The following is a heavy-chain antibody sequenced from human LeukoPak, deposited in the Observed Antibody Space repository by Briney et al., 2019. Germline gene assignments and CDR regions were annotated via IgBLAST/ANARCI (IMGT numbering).Heavy chain of an antibody. Sequence: SETLSLTCTVSGGSISSSSYYWGWIRQPPGKGLEWIGSIYYSGSTYYNPSLKSRVTISVDTSKNHFSLKLSSVTAADTAVYYCASHYCSSTSCYSIYYYYMDVWGKGTTVTVSS. CDR1: GGSISSSSYY. CDR3: ASHYCSSTSCYSIYYYYMDV. D-gene: IGHD2-2*01. V-gene: IGHV4-39*01. CDR2: IYYSGST. J-gene: IGHJ6*03.